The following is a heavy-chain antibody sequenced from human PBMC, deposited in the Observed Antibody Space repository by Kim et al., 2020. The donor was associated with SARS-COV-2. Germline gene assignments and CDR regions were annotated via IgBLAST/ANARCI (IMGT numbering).Heavy chain of an antibody. CDR3: AREYSRFTNYGMDV. D-gene: IGHD2-21*01. J-gene: IGHJ6*02. Sequence: YADSGKGRFNVSRDNSKNSLYLQMSSRRDEDTAVYYCAREYSRFTNYGMDVWGQGTTVTVS. V-gene: IGHV3-48*02.